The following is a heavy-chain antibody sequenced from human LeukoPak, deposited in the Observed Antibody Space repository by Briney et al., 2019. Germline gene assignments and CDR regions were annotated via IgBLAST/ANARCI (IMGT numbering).Heavy chain of an antibody. Sequence: GGSLRLSCVASGFTFSTYWMHWVRQAPGKRLLWVSRLSGDGSSIKYADSLKGRFTISRDNAKNSLYLQMNSLRAEDTAVYYCASDREYYYGSGSFDYWGQGTLVTVSS. D-gene: IGHD3-10*01. CDR1: GFTFSTYW. V-gene: IGHV3-74*03. CDR3: ASDREYYYGSGSFDY. CDR2: LSGDGSSI. J-gene: IGHJ4*02.